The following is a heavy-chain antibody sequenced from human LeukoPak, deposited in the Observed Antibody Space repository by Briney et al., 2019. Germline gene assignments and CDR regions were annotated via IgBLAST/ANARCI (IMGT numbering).Heavy chain of an antibody. CDR3: ARDAGVEYSSSSAQY. CDR1: GGTFSSYA. V-gene: IGHV1-69*13. Sequence: GASVKVSCKAPGGTFSSYAISWVRQAPGQGLEWMGGTIPIFGTANYAQKFQGRVTITADESTSTAYMELSSLRSEDTAVYYCARDAGVEYSSSSAQYWGQGTLVTVSS. CDR2: TIPIFGTA. D-gene: IGHD6-6*01. J-gene: IGHJ4*02.